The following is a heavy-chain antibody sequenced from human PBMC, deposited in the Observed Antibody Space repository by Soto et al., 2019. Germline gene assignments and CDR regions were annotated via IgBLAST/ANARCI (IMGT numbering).Heavy chain of an antibody. Sequence: QVQLQQWGAGLLKPSETLSLTCAFYGGSFSGYYWSWIRQPPGKGLEWIGEINHSGSTNDNPSLKCRVTISVDTSKNQFSLKLRSETAADTAVYSCAIPEGTHGSDYWGQGTLVTVSS. CDR3: AIPEGTHGSDY. D-gene: IGHD3-10*01. V-gene: IGHV4-34*01. CDR1: GGSFSGYY. J-gene: IGHJ4*02. CDR2: INHSGST.